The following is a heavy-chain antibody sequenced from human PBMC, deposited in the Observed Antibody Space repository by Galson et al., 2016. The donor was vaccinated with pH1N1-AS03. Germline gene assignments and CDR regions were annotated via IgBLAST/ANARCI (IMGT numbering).Heavy chain of an antibody. CDR2: IFHSGST. CDR1: GGSISSGGYY. Sequence: LSLTCIVPGGSISSGGYYWNWIRQHPGKGLEWIGYIFHSGSTYYNPSLESLVSISVDTSKNQFSLKLKSVTAADTAVYYCARQDSGAYYLDSWGPGTLVTVSS. D-gene: IGHD1-26*01. J-gene: IGHJ4*02. V-gene: IGHV4-31*01. CDR3: ARQDSGAYYLDS.